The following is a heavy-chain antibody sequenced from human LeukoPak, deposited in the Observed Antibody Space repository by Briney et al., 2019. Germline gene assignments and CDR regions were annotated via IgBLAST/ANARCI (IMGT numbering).Heavy chain of an antibody. CDR3: ARRNSSSEGGHFDY. D-gene: IGHD6-6*01. V-gene: IGHV4-39*01. Sequence: SETLSLTCTVSGGSISSSTYYWGWIRQPPGKGLEWIGSIYYSGSTYYNPSLASRVTISVDTSKNQFSLKLSSVTAADTAVYYCARRNSSSEGGHFDYWGQGTLVTVSS. J-gene: IGHJ4*02. CDR2: IYYSGST. CDR1: GGSISSSTYY.